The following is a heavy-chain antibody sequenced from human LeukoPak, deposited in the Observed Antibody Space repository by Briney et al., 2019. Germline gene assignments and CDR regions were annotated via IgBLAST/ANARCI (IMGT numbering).Heavy chain of an antibody. CDR3: AKYCSSTSCYYFDH. CDR2: IYHSGST. Sequence: TSETLSLTCAVSGYSISSGYYWGWIRQPPGKGLEWIGSIYHSGSTYYNPSLKSRVTLSVDTSKNQFSLKLSSVTAADTAVYYCAKYCSSTSCYYFDHWGQGTLVTVSS. CDR1: GYSISSGYY. J-gene: IGHJ4*02. D-gene: IGHD2-2*01. V-gene: IGHV4-38-2*01.